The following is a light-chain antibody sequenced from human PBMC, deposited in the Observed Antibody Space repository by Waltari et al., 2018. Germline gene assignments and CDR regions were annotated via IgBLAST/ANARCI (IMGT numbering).Light chain of an antibody. CDR2: VNSDGSH. V-gene: IGLV4-69*01. Sequence: QLLLTQSPSASASLGASVKLTCTVSSGHSHYAIAWHQPHTHKGPRYLMKVNSDGSHIKGDGIPDRFSGSSSGAERYLTISSLQSEDEADYYCQTGGFGIWVFGGGTKLTVL. CDR3: QTGGFGIWV. CDR1: SGHSHYA. J-gene: IGLJ3*02.